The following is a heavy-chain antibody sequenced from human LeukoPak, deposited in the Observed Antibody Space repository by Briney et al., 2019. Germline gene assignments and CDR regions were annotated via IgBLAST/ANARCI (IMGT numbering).Heavy chain of an antibody. V-gene: IGHV3-30*04. J-gene: IGHJ4*02. Sequence: GGSLRLSCAASGFTFSSYAMHWVRQAPGKGLEWVGVISYDGSNKYYADSVKGRFTISRDNSKNTLYLQMNSLRAEDTAVYYCARGRDYYDSSGYYPVNFDYWGQGTLVTVSS. CDR2: ISYDGSNK. CDR1: GFTFSSYA. CDR3: ARGRDYYDSSGYYPVNFDY. D-gene: IGHD3-22*01.